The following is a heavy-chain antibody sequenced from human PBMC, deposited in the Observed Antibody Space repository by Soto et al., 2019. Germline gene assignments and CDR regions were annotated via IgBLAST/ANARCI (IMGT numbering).Heavy chain of an antibody. CDR3: AKDQASGQGSFDS. J-gene: IGHJ4*02. V-gene: IGHV3-30*18. CDR1: GFTFNIYG. Sequence: VKLVESGGGVVQPGGSLRLSCAASGFTFNIYGMHWVRQAPDKGLEWVALISYDGSNQYYADSLKGRFTISRDNSKNTLFRQMNSLRAEDPAVYYCAKDQASGQGSFDSWGQGTLFTVSS. CDR2: ISYDGSNQ.